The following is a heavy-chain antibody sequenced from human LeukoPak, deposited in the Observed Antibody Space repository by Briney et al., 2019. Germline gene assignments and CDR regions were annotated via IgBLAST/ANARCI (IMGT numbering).Heavy chain of an antibody. D-gene: IGHD3-10*01. CDR2: IYYSGNT. CDR1: GGSLSSYY. Sequence: PSETLSLTCTVSGGSLSSYYWSWIPQPPGKGLEWIGYIYYSGNTNYNPSLKSRVTISVDTSKNQFSLKLSSVTAADTAVYYCASHYYYGSGSYYYFDYWGQGTLVTVSS. CDR3: ASHYYYGSGSYYYFDY. J-gene: IGHJ4*02. V-gene: IGHV4-59*01.